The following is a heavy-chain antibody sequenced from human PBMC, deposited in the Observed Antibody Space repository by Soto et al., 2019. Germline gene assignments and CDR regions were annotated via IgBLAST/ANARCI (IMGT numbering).Heavy chain of an antibody. CDR1: GFTVSSNY. V-gene: IGHV3-53*02. J-gene: IGHJ4*02. Sequence: EVQLVETGGGLIQPGGSLRLSCAASGFTVSSNYMSWVRQAPGKGLEWVSVIYSGGSTYYADSVKGRFTISRDNSKNTLYLQMNSLRAEDTAVYYCARDARDGRGWYSDYWGQGTLVTVSS. D-gene: IGHD6-19*01. CDR3: ARDARDGRGWYSDY. CDR2: IYSGGST.